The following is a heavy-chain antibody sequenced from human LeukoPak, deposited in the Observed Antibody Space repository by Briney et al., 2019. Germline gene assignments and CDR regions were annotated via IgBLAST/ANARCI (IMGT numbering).Heavy chain of an antibody. V-gene: IGHV4-59*08. CDR3: TRHDVVPVIGHGMAV. D-gene: IGHD3-10*01. J-gene: IGHJ6*02. CDR2: ISPTAYT. CDR1: GAFMGSYY. Sequence: SETLSLTCTVSGAFMGSYYWSWIRQPPGKGLEWIGYISPTAYTIYTPSLKSRVTISREMSANHFSLILSSVTAEDTAVYYCTRHDVVPVIGHGMAVWGQGTTVTVSS.